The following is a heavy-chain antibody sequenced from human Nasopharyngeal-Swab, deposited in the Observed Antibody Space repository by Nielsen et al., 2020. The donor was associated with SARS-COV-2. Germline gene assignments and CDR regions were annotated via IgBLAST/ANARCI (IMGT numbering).Heavy chain of an antibody. Sequence: VRQAPGKGLEWVANIKQDGSEKYYVDSVKGRFTISRDNAKNSLYLQMNSLRAEDTAVYYCARNDFWSGYYKVPMDVWGKGTTVTVS. D-gene: IGHD3-3*01. CDR3: ARNDFWSGYYKVPMDV. CDR2: IKQDGSEK. J-gene: IGHJ6*03. V-gene: IGHV3-7*03.